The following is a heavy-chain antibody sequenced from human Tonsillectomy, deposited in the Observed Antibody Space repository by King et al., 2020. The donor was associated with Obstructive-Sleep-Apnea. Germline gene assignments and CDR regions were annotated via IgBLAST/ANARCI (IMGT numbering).Heavy chain of an antibody. V-gene: IGHV3-30*18. CDR2: ISYDGSNK. CDR3: AKSLMGSWYGDY. J-gene: IGHJ4*02. Sequence: VQLVESGGGVVQPGRSLRLSCAASGFTFSNYGMHWVRQAPGKGLEWVAVISYDGSNKYYADSVKGRFAISRDTSKNRLYLQMNSRRAEDTAVYYCAKSLMGSWYGDYWGQGTLVTVSS. D-gene: IGHD6-13*01. CDR1: GFTFSNYG.